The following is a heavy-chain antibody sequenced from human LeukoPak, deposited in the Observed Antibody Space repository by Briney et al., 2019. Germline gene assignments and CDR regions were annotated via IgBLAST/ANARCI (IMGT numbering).Heavy chain of an antibody. CDR2: ISWNSGSI. V-gene: IGHV3-9*01. J-gene: IGHJ6*03. CDR1: GFTFDDYA. Sequence: PGGSLRLSCAASGFTFDDYAMHWVRQAPGKGLEWVSGISWNSGSIGYADSVKGRFTISRDNAKHSLYLQMNSLRAEDTALYYCAKGFYYYDYMDVWGKGTTVTVSS. CDR3: AKGFYYYDYMDV.